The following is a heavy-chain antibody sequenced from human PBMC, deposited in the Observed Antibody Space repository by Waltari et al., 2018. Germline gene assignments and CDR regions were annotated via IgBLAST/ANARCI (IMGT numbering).Heavy chain of an antibody. CDR2: IIPIFGTA. CDR3: ASVDDSSGYYYFDY. Sequence: QVQLVQSGAEVKKPGSSVKVSCKASGGTFSSYAISWVRHAPGQGLEWMGGIIPIFGTANYAQKFQGRVTITADESTSTAYMELSSLRSEDTAVYYCASVDDSSGYYYFDYWGQGTLVTVSS. J-gene: IGHJ4*02. D-gene: IGHD3-22*01. V-gene: IGHV1-69*12. CDR1: GGTFSSYA.